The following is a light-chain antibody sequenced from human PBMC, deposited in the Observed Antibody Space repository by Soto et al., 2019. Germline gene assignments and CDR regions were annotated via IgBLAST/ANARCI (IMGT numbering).Light chain of an antibody. CDR2: VAS. CDR3: QQSYSNTQT. Sequence: DIQMTQAISSVSASVGDRVTITCRASQSISTYLNWYQQKPGKAPKLLILVASTLPSGVPSRFSGSGSGTDFTLTISSLQPEDFATYYCQQSYSNTQTFGQGTKVDIK. CDR1: QSISTY. J-gene: IGKJ1*01. V-gene: IGKV1-39*01.